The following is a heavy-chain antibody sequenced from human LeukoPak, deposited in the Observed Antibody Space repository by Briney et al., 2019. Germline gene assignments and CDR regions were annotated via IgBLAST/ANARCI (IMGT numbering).Heavy chain of an antibody. Sequence: PRRSLRLSCAASGFTVITNDMTWVRHAPGKGLDWVSVLYSDGNTKYANSVQGRFTISRDNSKNTLYLEMNSLSPDDTAVYYCARGVEPLAANTLAYWGQGTLVTVSS. CDR1: GFTVITND. D-gene: IGHD1-14*01. J-gene: IGHJ4*02. V-gene: IGHV3-53*01. CDR3: ARGVEPLAANTLAY. CDR2: LYSDGNT.